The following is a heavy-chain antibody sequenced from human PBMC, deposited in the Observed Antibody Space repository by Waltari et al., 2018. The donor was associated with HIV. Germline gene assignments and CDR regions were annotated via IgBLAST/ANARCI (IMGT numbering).Heavy chain of an antibody. CDR2: INHSGST. V-gene: IGHV4-34*01. CDR1: GGSFSGYY. Sequence: QVQLQQWGAGLLKPSETLSLTCAVYGGSFSGYYWSWIRQPPGKGLEWIGEINHSGSTNYNPSLKSRVTISVDTSKNQFSLKLSSVTAADTAVYYCARGGIVATITGNPTAEKETYYFDYWGQGTLVTVSS. CDR3: ARGGIVATITGNPTAEKETYYFDY. J-gene: IGHJ4*02. D-gene: IGHD5-12*01.